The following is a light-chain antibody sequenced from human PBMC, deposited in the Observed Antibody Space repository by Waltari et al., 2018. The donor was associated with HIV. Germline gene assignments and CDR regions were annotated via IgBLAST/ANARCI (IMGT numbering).Light chain of an antibody. V-gene: IGLV2-14*01. Sequence: QSALTQTASVSGSPGQSITISCNGTRSDEGGYNYVSWYQQHPCKAPKLMIYEVSNRPSGVSNRFSGSKSGNTASLTISGLQAEDEADYYCSSYTSSSVVFGGGTKLTVL. CDR2: EVS. J-gene: IGLJ2*01. CDR3: SSYTSSSVV. CDR1: RSDEGGYNY.